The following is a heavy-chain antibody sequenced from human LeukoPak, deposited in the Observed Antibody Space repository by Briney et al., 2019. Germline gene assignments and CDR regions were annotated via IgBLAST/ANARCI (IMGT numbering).Heavy chain of an antibody. CDR3: AREKNCYGPYFDY. CDR2: IYYSGST. J-gene: IGHJ4*02. Sequence: PSETLSLTCTVSGGSISSGGYYWSWIRQHPGKGLEWIGYIYYSGSTYYNPSLKSRVTISVDTSKNQFSLKLSSVTAADTAVYYCAREKNCYGPYFDYWGQGTLVTVSS. CDR1: GGSISSGGYY. D-gene: IGHD2-2*01. V-gene: IGHV4-31*03.